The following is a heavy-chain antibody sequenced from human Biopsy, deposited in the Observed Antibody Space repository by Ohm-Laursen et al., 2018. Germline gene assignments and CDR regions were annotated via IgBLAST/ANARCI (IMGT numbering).Heavy chain of an antibody. CDR3: ARRLTTSFGMDV. D-gene: IGHD4/OR15-4a*01. Sequence: SLRLSCSASGLTVSSNYMSWVRQAPGKGLEWVSFIYSGGTTYYADSVKGRFTISRDNSKNTLYLQMNSLRAEDTAVYYCARRLTTSFGMDVWGQGTTVTVSS. CDR1: GLTVSSNY. CDR2: IYSGGTT. V-gene: IGHV3-53*01. J-gene: IGHJ6*02.